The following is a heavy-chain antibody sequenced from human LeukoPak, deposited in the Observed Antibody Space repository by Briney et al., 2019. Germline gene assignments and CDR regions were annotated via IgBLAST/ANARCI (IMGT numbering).Heavy chain of an antibody. CDR2: ISGSGGST. J-gene: IGHJ3*02. Sequence: PGGSLRLSCAASGFTFRSYGMSWVRQAPGKGLEWVSTISGSGGSTYNADSVKGRFTISRDNSKNTLYLQMNSLRAEDTAVYYCAKRYGVATIAYAFDIWGQGTMVTVSS. CDR1: GFTFRSYG. CDR3: AKRYGVATIAYAFDI. D-gene: IGHD5-24*01. V-gene: IGHV3-23*01.